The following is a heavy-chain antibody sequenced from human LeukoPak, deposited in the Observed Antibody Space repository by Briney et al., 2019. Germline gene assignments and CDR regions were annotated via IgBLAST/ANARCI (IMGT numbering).Heavy chain of an antibody. CDR1: GFTFSGSA. D-gene: IGHD2-2*01. Sequence: GGSLRLSCAASGFTFSGSAMHWVRQASGKGLEWVGRIRTKSNSYATAYAASVKGRFTISRDDSKNTAYPQMDSLKTEDTAVYYCTRHEGTSSTRFDYWGQGTLVTVSS. CDR3: TRHEGTSSTRFDY. J-gene: IGHJ4*02. CDR2: IRTKSNSYAT. V-gene: IGHV3-73*01.